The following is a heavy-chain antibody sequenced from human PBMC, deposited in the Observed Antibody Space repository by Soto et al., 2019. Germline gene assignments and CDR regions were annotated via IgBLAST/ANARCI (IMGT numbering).Heavy chain of an antibody. D-gene: IGHD3-3*01. J-gene: IGHJ3*02. V-gene: IGHV1-18*01. Sequence: ASVKVSCKASGYTFTSYGISWVRQAPGQGLEWMGWISAYNGNTNYAQKLQGRVTMTTDTSKSTAYMELRSLRSDDTAVYYCARVGKLEWLLSDAFDIWGQGTMVTVSS. CDR1: GYTFTSYG. CDR2: ISAYNGNT. CDR3: ARVGKLEWLLSDAFDI.